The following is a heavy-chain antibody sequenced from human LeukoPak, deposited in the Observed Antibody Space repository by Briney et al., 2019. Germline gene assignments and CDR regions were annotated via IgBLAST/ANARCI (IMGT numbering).Heavy chain of an antibody. D-gene: IGHD3-22*01. CDR3: ARDSSKEYYYDSSGYWFYFQH. V-gene: IGHV1-69*05. Sequence: ASVKVSCKASGGTFSSYAISWGRQAPGQGLEWMGRIIPIFGTANYAQKFQGRVTITTDESTSTAYMELSSLRSEDTAVYYCARDSSKEYYYDSSGYWFYFQHWGQGTLVTVSS. CDR1: GGTFSSYA. CDR2: IIPIFGTA. J-gene: IGHJ1*01.